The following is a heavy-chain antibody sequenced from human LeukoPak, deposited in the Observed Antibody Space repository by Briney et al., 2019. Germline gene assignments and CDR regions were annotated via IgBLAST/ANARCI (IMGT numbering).Heavy chain of an antibody. Sequence: GASVKVSCKASGYTFTGHYKHWVRQAPGQGLEWMGRINPNSGGTNYAQKFQGRVTMTRDTSISTADMELSRLRSDNTAVYYCARDSSGWYFDWGQGTLVTVSS. V-gene: IGHV1-2*06. D-gene: IGHD6-19*01. J-gene: IGHJ4*02. CDR1: GYTFTGHY. CDR3: ARDSSGWYFD. CDR2: INPNSGGT.